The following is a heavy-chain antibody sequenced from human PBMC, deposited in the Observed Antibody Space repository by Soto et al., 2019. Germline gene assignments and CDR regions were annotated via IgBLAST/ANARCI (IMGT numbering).Heavy chain of an antibody. CDR2: INSDGSSA. J-gene: IGHJ4*02. CDR3: ARDTLELLYYFDY. D-gene: IGHD1-7*01. CDR1: GFTFSNYW. V-gene: IGHV3-74*01. Sequence: EVQLVGSGGGLVQPGGSLRLSCAASGFTFSNYWMHWVRQAPGKGLVWVSRINSDGSSASYADSVKGRVTISRDNAKNTLYLQMNSLRAEDTAVYYCARDTLELLYYFDYWGQGTLVTVSS.